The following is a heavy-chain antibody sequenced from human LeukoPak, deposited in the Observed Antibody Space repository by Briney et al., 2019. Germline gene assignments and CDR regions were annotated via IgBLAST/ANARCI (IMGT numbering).Heavy chain of an antibody. CDR3: AKDITSSSWYGYFDY. CDR1: GFTFSSYS. D-gene: IGHD6-13*01. J-gene: IGHJ4*02. V-gene: IGHV3-48*01. CDR2: ISGSSSTI. Sequence: GGSLRLSCAASGFTFSSYSMNWVRQAPGKGLEWISYISGSSSTIYYADSVKGRFTISRDNAKNSLYLQMNSLRTEDTALYYCAKDITSSSWYGYFDYWGQGTLVTVSS.